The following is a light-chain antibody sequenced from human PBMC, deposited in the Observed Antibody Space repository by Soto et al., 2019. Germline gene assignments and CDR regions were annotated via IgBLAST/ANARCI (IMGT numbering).Light chain of an antibody. J-gene: IGKJ1*01. CDR1: QSVSSTY. CDR2: GAS. V-gene: IGKV3-20*01. Sequence: EIVLTQSPGTLSLSPGERATLSCRASQSVSSTYLAWYQQKPGQAPRLLISGASTRTTGIPDRFSGSGSGTDFTLSISRLEPEDFTVYYCHHYETFGQGTKVDIK. CDR3: HHYET.